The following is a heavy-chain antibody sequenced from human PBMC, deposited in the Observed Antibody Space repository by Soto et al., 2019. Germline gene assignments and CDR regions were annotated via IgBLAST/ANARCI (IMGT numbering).Heavy chain of an antibody. D-gene: IGHD4-4*01. CDR2: ISFRWSPM. Sequence: PGGSLRLSCAGSGFTFNDDYMSWVRQAPGKGLEWISTISFRWSPMYYADSVKGRFTISRDNANNSLYLQMDSLRAEDTAVYYCARGRPYSNSPLDYWGQGTQVTVSS. CDR3: ARGRPYSNSPLDY. V-gene: IGHV3-11*01. CDR1: GFTFNDDY. J-gene: IGHJ4*02.